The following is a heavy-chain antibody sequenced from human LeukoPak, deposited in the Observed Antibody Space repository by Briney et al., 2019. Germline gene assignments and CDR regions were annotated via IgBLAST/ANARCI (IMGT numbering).Heavy chain of an antibody. J-gene: IGHJ6*02. CDR3: ASSRLDTILSPNLYFYGMDV. D-gene: IGHD3-9*01. CDR1: GFTFSSYS. V-gene: IGHV3-21*04. CDR2: ISSSSSYI. Sequence: GGSLRLSCAASGFTFSSYSMNWVRQAPGKGLEWVSSISSSSSYIYYADSVKGRFTISRDNAKNSLYLQMNSLRAEDTAVYYCASSRLDTILSPNLYFYGMDVWGRGTTVTVSS.